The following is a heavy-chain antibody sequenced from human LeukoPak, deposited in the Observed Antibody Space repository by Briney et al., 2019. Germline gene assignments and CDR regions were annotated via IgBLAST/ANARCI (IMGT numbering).Heavy chain of an antibody. CDR2: ISGSGGST. V-gene: IGHV3-23*01. D-gene: IGHD5-18*01. J-gene: IGHJ5*02. Sequence: TGGSLRLSCAASGFTFSSYAMSWVRQAPGKGLEWVSSISGSGGSTYYADSVKGRFTISRDNSKTTLYLQMNSLRVEDTAVYYCAKRPLDRAMNWFDPWGQGTLVTVSS. CDR3: AKRPLDRAMNWFDP. CDR1: GFTFSSYA.